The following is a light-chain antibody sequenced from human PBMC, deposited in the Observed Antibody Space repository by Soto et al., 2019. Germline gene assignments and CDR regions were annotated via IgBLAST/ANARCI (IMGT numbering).Light chain of an antibody. CDR2: DVN. V-gene: IGLV2-14*03. J-gene: IGLJ1*01. CDR3: SRRSGTFIYV. CDR1: SSDDGYPNY. Sequence: QSALTQPASVSGSPGQSITISCTGTSSDDGYPNYVSWYQQHPGKAPKLMIYDVNNRPSGVSNRFSGSKSGNTASLTISGLQAEDEADYYCSRRSGTFIYVFGSGTKVTVL.